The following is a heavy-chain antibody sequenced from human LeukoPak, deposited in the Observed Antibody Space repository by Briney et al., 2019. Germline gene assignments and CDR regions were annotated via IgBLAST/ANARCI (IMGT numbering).Heavy chain of an antibody. Sequence: ASVKVSCKASGYTFTGYYMHWVRQAPGQGLEWMGWINPNSGGTNYAQKFQGRVTMTRDTSKNQFSLKLSSVTAADTAVYYCARLKVLRWLQGYYYYMDVWGKGTTVTISS. CDR3: ARLKVLRWLQGYYYYMDV. D-gene: IGHD5-24*01. V-gene: IGHV1-2*02. J-gene: IGHJ6*03. CDR2: INPNSGGT. CDR1: GYTFTGYY.